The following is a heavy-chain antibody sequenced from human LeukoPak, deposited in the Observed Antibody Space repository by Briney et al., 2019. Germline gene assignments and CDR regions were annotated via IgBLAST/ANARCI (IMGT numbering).Heavy chain of an antibody. D-gene: IGHD3-16*02. CDR1: GFTFSSYS. V-gene: IGHV3-48*04. J-gene: IGHJ4*02. Sequence: GGSLRLSCAASGFTFSSYSMNWVRQAPGKGLEWVSYISSSSSTIYYADSVKGRFTISRDNAKNTLYLQMNSLRAEDTAVYYCTNGGVIVTAYFDYWGQGTLVTVSS. CDR2: ISSSSSTI. CDR3: TNGGVIVTAYFDY.